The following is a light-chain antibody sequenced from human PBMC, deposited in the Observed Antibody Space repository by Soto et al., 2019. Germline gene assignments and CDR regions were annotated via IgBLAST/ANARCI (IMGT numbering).Light chain of an antibody. Sequence: QSALTQPGSVSGSPGQSITISCTGTSSDVGGYNYVSWYQQHPGKAPKLMIYDVSNRPSGVSNRFSGSKSGNTASLTISGLQAEDEDDYYCSSYTSSSTPVFGGGTKLTVL. J-gene: IGLJ2*01. CDR1: SSDVGGYNY. CDR2: DVS. CDR3: SSYTSSSTPV. V-gene: IGLV2-14*01.